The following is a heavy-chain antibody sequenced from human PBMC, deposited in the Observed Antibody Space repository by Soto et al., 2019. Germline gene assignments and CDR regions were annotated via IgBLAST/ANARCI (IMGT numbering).Heavy chain of an antibody. J-gene: IGHJ4*02. CDR2: IIPILKTA. V-gene: IGHV1-69*06. CDR3: TREGGGYGGNSIV. Sequence: QVQLVQSGAEVKKPGSSVKVSCKASGGTFSSYAISWVRQAPGQGPEWMGGIIPILKTADYAQKFQGRVTIPADKPRSTTYMGLSSLRSEDTAVYYCTREGGGYGGNSIVWGQGTLVTVSS. CDR1: GGTFSSYA. D-gene: IGHD2-21*02.